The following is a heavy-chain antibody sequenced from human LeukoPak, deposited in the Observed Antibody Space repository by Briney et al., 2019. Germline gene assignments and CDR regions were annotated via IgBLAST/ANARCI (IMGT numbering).Heavy chain of an antibody. D-gene: IGHD2-15*01. V-gene: IGHV3-23*01. Sequence: PGGSLRLSCAASGFTFSSYAMSWVRQAPGKGLEWVSAISGSGGSTYYADSVKGRFTISRDNSKNTLYLQMNGLRAEDTAVYYCAKDTRYCSGGSCYPRWFDPWGQGTLVTVSS. CDR1: GFTFSSYA. CDR3: AKDTRYCSGGSCYPRWFDP. J-gene: IGHJ5*02. CDR2: ISGSGGST.